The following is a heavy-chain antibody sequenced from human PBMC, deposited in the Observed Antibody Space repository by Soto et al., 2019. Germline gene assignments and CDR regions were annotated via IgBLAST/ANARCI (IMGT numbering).Heavy chain of an antibody. J-gene: IGHJ5*02. CDR3: ARINFDYYDSSGYSRWFDP. CDR2: IYHSGST. V-gene: IGHV4-30-2*01. D-gene: IGHD3-22*01. CDR1: GGSISSGGYS. Sequence: SETLSLTCAVSGGSISSGGYSWSWIRQPPGKGLEWIGYIYHSGSTYYNPSLKSRVTISVDRSKNQFSLKLSSVAAADTAVYYCARINFDYYDSSGYSRWFDPWGQGTLVTVSS.